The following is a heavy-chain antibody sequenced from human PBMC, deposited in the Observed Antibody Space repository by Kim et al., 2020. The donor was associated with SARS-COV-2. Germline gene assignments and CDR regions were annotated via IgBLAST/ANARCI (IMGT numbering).Heavy chain of an antibody. J-gene: IGHJ5*02. CDR3: AREVGSYPNWFDP. V-gene: IGHV3-48*03. CDR2: ISSSGSTI. Sequence: GGSLRLSCAASGFTFSSYEMNWVRQAPGKGLEWVSYISSSGSTIYYADSVKGRFTISRDNAKNSLYLQMNSLRAEDTAVYYCAREVGSYPNWFDPWGQGTLVTVSS. D-gene: IGHD1-26*01. CDR1: GFTFSSYE.